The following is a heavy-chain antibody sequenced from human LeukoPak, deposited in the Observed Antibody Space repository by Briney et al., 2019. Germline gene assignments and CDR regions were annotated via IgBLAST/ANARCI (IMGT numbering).Heavy chain of an antibody. D-gene: IGHD1-14*01. CDR3: ARDSSPGDS. CDR1: GTSVTSYY. Sequence: SETLSLTCTVSGTSVTSYYWSWIRQPPGKGLEWIGCIHYSGSTNYSPSLRGRITISVDTSKGQVSLILRSVTAADTAVYFCARDSSPGDSWGQGTLVTVSS. CDR2: IHYSGST. J-gene: IGHJ5*01. V-gene: IGHV4-59*02.